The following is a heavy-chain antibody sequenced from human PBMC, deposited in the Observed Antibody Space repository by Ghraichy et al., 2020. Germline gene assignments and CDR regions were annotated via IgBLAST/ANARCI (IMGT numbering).Heavy chain of an antibody. CDR2: ISAYNGNT. Sequence: ASVKVSCKASGYTFTSYGISWVRQAPGQGLEWMGWISAYNGNTNYAQKLQGRVTMTTDTSTSTAYMELRSLGSDDTAVYYCARDFGPTVLTYFDYWGQGTLVTVSS. CDR3: ARDFGPTVLTYFDY. J-gene: IGHJ4*02. D-gene: IGHD4-23*01. CDR1: GYTFTSYG. V-gene: IGHV1-18*01.